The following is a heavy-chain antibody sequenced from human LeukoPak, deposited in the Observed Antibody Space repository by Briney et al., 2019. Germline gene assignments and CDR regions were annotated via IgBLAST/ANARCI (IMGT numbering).Heavy chain of an antibody. D-gene: IGHD1-26*01. J-gene: IGHJ3*02. V-gene: IGHV1-18*01. CDR3: ARVWWELPSEYDAFDI. Sequence: PGGSLRLSCAASGFTFSSYGISWVRQAPGQGLEWMGWISAYNGNTNYAQKLQGRVTMTTDTSTSTAYMELRSLRSDDTAVYYCARVWWELPSEYDAFDIWGQGTMVTVSS. CDR1: GFTFSSYG. CDR2: ISAYNGNT.